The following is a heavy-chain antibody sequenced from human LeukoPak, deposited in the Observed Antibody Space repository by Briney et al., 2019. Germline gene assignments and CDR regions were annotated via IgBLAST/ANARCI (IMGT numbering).Heavy chain of an antibody. D-gene: IGHD2-8*02. V-gene: IGHV4-34*01. CDR1: GGFFSGYY. Sequence: SETLSLICAVYGGFFSGYYWNWIRQPPGRGLERIGEINQSGSTNYNPSLKSRVTISLDTSKNQFSLKLNSVTAADTAVYYCARKGWVVLRAFDVWGRGTMVTVSS. CDR2: INQSGST. CDR3: ARKGWVVLRAFDV. J-gene: IGHJ3*01.